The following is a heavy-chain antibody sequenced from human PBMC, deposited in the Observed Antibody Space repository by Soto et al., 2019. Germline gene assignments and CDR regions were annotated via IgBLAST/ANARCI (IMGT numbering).Heavy chain of an antibody. J-gene: IGHJ5*02. CDR1: GGTFNNHA. V-gene: IGHV1-69*01. CDR3: VRVRMRVMATISSETWFAR. D-gene: IGHD2-21*01. Sequence: QVQLVQSGAEVKKPGSSVKVSCKASGGTFNNHAINWVRQAPGQGLEWMGGITPIFGTSNYAQKLQGRVTFTADESRTTGSLEVTSLGSEDTAVYYGVRVRMRVMATISSETWFARWGPGTRVTVPS. CDR2: ITPIFGTS.